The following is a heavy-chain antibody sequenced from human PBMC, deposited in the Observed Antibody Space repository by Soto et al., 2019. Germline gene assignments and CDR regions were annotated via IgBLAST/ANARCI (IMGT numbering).Heavy chain of an antibody. CDR1: GYSFTRPY. J-gene: IGHJ5*02. D-gene: IGHD1-1*01. Sequence: SVKVSCKAIGYSFTRPYMHWVRQAPGQGLEWMGRIFSGGGTADYAQKFQGRVTITADESTSTAYMELSSLRSEDTAVYYCARITHPVHNWFDPWGQGTLVTVSS. CDR3: ARITHPVHNWFDP. V-gene: IGHV1-69*11. CDR2: IFSGGGTA.